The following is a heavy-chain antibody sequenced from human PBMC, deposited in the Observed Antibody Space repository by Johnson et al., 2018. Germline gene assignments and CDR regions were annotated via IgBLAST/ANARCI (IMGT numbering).Heavy chain of an antibody. V-gene: IGHV3-48*01. J-gene: IGHJ1*01. CDR2: ISRSSSTI. CDR1: GFTFSSYG. Sequence: VQLQESGGGVVHPGRSXRLSCAASGFTFSSYGMHWVRQAPGKGLEWVSYISRSSSTIYYADAGKGRFTISRDKAKNSLYLQMNSLRAEDTAVYYCAKDWEIAAVGTGGYFHHGGQGTLVTVSS. D-gene: IGHD6-13*01. CDR3: AKDWEIAAVGTGGYFHH.